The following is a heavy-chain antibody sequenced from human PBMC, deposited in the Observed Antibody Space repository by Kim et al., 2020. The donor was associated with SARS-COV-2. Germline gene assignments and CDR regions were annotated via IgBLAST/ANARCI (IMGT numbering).Heavy chain of an antibody. D-gene: IGHD1-26*01. J-gene: IGHJ4*02. V-gene: IGHV3-15*01. Sequence: DYAAPVKGRFTISRDDSKNTGYLQMSSLKTDDTAVYYCTTRKWELRFLDYWGQGTLVTVSS. CDR3: TTRKWELRFLDY.